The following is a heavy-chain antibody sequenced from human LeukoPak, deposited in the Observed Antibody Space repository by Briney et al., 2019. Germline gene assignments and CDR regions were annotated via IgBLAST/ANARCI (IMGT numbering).Heavy chain of an antibody. J-gene: IGHJ4*02. CDR3: ARGSRGSGGSCYRN. CDR1: GGSFSGYY. D-gene: IGHD2-15*01. CDR2: INHSGST. V-gene: IGHV4-34*01. Sequence: PSETLSLTRAVYGGSFSGYYWSWIRQPPGKGREWIGEINHSGSTNYNPSLKSRATISVATSKNQFSLKLSSVTAADTAVYYCARGSRGSGGSCYRNWGQGTLVTVSS.